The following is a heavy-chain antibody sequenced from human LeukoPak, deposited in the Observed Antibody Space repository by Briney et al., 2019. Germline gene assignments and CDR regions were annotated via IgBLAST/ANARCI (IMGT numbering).Heavy chain of an antibody. CDR3: VREVLYCSGGSCYRGPFDN. J-gene: IGHJ4*02. CDR2: IFHRGGT. V-gene: IGHV4-30-4*01. Sequence: PSGTLSLTCTVSNDSISSGDYYWNWIRQPPGKGLEWIGYIFHRGGTSYNPSLKSRILFSVDTSQNQFSLKLNSVTAADTAVYYCVREVLYCSGGSCYRGPFDNWGQGTLVTVPA. D-gene: IGHD2-15*01. CDR1: NDSISSGDYY.